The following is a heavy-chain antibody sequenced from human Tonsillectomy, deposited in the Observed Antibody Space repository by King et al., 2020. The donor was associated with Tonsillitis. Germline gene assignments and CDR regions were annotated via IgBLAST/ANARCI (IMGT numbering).Heavy chain of an antibody. V-gene: IGHV4-39*01. D-gene: IGHD2-15*01. CDR3: ARTFCGGGSCYYYFYYMDV. J-gene: IGHJ6*03. Sequence: QLQESGPGLVKPSETLSLTCTVSGGSINSSRYYWGWIRQPPGQGLEWIGNIYHSGSTYHNPSLKSRVSISVDTSKNQFSLKLNSVTAADTALYYCARTFCGGGSCYYYFYYMDVWGKGTTVTVS. CDR2: IYHSGST. CDR1: GGSINSSRYY.